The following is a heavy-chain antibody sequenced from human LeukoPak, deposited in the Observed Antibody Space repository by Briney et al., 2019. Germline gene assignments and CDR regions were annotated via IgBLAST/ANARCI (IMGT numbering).Heavy chain of an antibody. CDR2: ISSSSTI. Sequence: GGSLRLSCAASGFTFSSYSMNWVRQAPGQGLEWVSYISSSSTIFYADSVKGRFTLSRDTAKNSLYLQMNSLRDEDTAVYYCARDPEEWRRVGYFQHWGQGTLVTVSS. V-gene: IGHV3-48*02. CDR3: ARDPEEWRRVGYFQH. CDR1: GFTFSSYS. J-gene: IGHJ1*01. D-gene: IGHD3-3*01.